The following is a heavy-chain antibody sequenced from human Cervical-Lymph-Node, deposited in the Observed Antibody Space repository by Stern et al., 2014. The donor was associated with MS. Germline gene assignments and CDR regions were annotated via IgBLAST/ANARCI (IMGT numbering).Heavy chain of an antibody. D-gene: IGHD3-3*01. CDR2: IDLDDDK. CDR1: GFSLSTSGMR. Sequence: VTLKESGPALVKPTQTLTLTCTFSGFSLSTSGMRVSWIRQPPGKALEWLALIDLDDDKFYSTSLKTRLTISKDTSKNQVVLTMTNMDPVDTATYYCARSPPYYEFWNDYYYFDYWGQGTLVAVSS. CDR3: ARSPPYYEFWNDYYYFDY. J-gene: IGHJ4*02. V-gene: IGHV2-70*04.